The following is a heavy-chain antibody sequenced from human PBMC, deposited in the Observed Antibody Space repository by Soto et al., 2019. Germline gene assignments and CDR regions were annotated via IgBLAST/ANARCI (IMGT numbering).Heavy chain of an antibody. V-gene: IGHV3-21*01. Sequence: VGSLRLSCAASGFTCSSYSMHWVRQAPGKGLEWVSSISSSSYIYYADSVKGRFTISRDNAKNSLYLQMNSLRAEDTAVYYCARPNDAFDIWGQGTMVTVSS. CDR3: ARPNDAFDI. CDR2: ISSSSYI. J-gene: IGHJ3*02. CDR1: GFTCSSYS.